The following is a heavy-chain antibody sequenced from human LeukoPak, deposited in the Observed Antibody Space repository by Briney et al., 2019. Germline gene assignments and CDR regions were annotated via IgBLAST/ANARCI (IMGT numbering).Heavy chain of an antibody. V-gene: IGHV4-39*01. D-gene: IGHD6-13*01. CDR2: IYYSGST. J-gene: IGHJ6*02. CDR1: GGSISSSSYY. Sequence: SETLSLTCTVSGGSISSSSYYWGWIRQPPGKGLEWIGSIYYSGSTYYNPSLKSRVTISVDTSKNQFSLKLSSVTAADTAVYYCARHLHQREGGWQQLVRQDYYYYGMDVWGQGTTVTVSS. CDR3: ARHLHQREGGWQQLVRQDYYYYGMDV.